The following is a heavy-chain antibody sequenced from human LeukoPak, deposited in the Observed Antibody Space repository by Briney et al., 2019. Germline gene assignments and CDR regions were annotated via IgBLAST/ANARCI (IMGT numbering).Heavy chain of an antibody. Sequence: GGPLRLSCAASGITFSSYWMHWVRQAPGKGLVWFSRINSDGSSTSYADSVKGRFTITRENAKNTLYLQMNSLRAEDTAVYYCARALRGWDFDYGGQGTLVTVSS. CDR2: INSDGSST. D-gene: IGHD1-26*01. CDR1: GITFSSYW. CDR3: ARALRGWDFDY. V-gene: IGHV3-74*01. J-gene: IGHJ4*02.